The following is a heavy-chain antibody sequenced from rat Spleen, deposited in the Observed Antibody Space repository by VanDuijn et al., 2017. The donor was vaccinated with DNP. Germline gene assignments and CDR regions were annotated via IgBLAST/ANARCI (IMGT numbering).Heavy chain of an antibody. CDR3: ARGRLYPHYAMDA. D-gene: IGHD1-2*01. CDR2: ISTSGEYT. CDR1: GFSFRKYG. V-gene: IGHV5S11*01. J-gene: IGHJ4*01. Sequence: EVQLVESGGGLVQPGGSLKLSCAASGFSFRKYGMAWVRQAPTEGLEWVASISTSGEYTHYGDSVKGRFTISRDNGESSLYLQMDSLRSEETATYYCARGRLYPHYAMDAWGQGTSVTVSS.